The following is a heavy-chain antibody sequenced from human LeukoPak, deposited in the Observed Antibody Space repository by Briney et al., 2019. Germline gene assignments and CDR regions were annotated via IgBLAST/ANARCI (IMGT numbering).Heavy chain of an antibody. CDR2: ISYDGSNK. D-gene: IGHD3-10*02. Sequence: GGSLRLSCAASGFTFSKYGMHWVRQAPGKGLEWVAIISYDGSNKYYTDSVKGRFTISRDNAKNSLYLQMNSLRAEDTAVYYCAELGITMIGGVWGKGTTVTISS. V-gene: IGHV3-30*18. J-gene: IGHJ6*04. CDR3: AELGITMIGGV. CDR1: GFTFSKYG.